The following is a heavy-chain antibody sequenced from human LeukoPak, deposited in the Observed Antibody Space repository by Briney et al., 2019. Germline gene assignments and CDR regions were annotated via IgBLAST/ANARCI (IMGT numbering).Heavy chain of an antibody. J-gene: IGHJ4*02. Sequence: SVKVSCKASGGTFNNYAISWVRQAPGQGLEWMGGIIPLSGTANYAQKFQGRVTITTDEFTSTDYMELSNLRSDDTAVYYCASRTADYGSGSHYGYWGQGTLVTVSS. CDR1: GGTFNNYA. V-gene: IGHV1-69*05. CDR2: IIPLSGTA. D-gene: IGHD3-10*01. CDR3: ASRTADYGSGSHYGY.